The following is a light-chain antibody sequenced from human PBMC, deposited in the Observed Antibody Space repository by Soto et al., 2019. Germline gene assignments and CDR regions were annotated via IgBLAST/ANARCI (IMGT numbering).Light chain of an antibody. CDR3: CSYAGSSTSYV. CDR2: EGS. J-gene: IGLJ1*01. CDR1: SSDVGSYNF. Sequence: QSALTQPASVSGSPGQSITISCTGTSSDVGSYNFVSWYQQHPGKAPKLMIYEGSKRPSGVSNLFSGSKSGNTASLTISGLQAEDEADYYCCSYAGSSTSYVFGTGTKLTVL. V-gene: IGLV2-23*01.